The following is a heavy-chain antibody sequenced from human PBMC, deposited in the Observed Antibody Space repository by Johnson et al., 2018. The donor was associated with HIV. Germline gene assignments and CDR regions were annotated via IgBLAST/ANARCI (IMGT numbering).Heavy chain of an antibody. CDR2: IQYDGSNK. V-gene: IGHV3-30*02. CDR3: AREFRYSSSPAHYAFDI. CDR1: GFTFSSYG. Sequence: QVQLVESGGGVVQPGGSLRLSCAVSGFTFSSYGMHWVRQAPGKGLEWVAFIQYDGSNKYYADSVKGRFTISRDNSKNTLYLQMNSLRAEDTAVYYCAREFRYSSSPAHYAFDIWGQGTMVTVSS. J-gene: IGHJ3*02. D-gene: IGHD6-6*01.